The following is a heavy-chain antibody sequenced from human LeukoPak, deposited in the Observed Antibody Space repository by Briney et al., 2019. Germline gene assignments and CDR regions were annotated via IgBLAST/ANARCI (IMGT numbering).Heavy chain of an antibody. Sequence: GRSLRLSCAASGFTFSSYAMHWVRQAPGKGLEWVAVISYDGSNKYYADSVKGRFTISRDNSKNTLYLQMNSLRAEDTAVYYCARTPARSYYFDYWGQGTLVTVSS. J-gene: IGHJ4*02. V-gene: IGHV3-30-3*01. CDR3: ARTPARSYYFDY. CDR2: ISYDGSNK. CDR1: GFTFSSYA.